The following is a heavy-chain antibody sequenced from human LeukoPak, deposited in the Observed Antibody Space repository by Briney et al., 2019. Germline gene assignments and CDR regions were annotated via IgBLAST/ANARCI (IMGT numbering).Heavy chain of an antibody. J-gene: IGHJ3*02. CDR2: IIRSSSYI. CDR1: GFTFTSYS. V-gene: IGHV3-21*01. D-gene: IGHD2-2*02. CDR3: ARSSRHCSSTGCYNDAFDI. Sequence: PGGSLRLSCAPSGFTFTSYSINWGRQAPREGLGWVSSIIRSSSYIYYANSLKGRVTTSRDNTKNPPYLQMSSLRAEETAVYYCARSSRHCSSTGCYNDAFDIWGQGTMVTVSS.